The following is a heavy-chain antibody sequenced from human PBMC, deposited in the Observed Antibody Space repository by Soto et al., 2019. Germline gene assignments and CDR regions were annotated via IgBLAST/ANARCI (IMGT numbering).Heavy chain of an antibody. CDR3: AKPDFPYSSSWPN. J-gene: IGHJ4*02. V-gene: IGHV3-23*01. CDR1: VFTFSSYA. D-gene: IGHD6-13*01. CDR2: ISGSGGST. Sequence: GESLKISCAASVFTFSSYAMSWVRQAPGKGLEWVSAISGSGGSTYYADSVKGRFTISRDNSKNTLYLQMNSLRAEDTAVYYCAKPDFPYSSSWPNWGQGTLVTVSS.